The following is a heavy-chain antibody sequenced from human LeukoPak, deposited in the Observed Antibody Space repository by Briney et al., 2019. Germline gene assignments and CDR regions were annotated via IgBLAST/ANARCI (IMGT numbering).Heavy chain of an antibody. CDR2: IYYSGST. Sequence: SETLSLTCTVSGGSISSYYWSWIRQPPGKGLEWIGYIYYSGSTNYNPSLKSRVTISVDTSKNQFSLKLSSVTAADTAVYYCARGPVVPAAMSLGSHRFDPWGQGTLVTVSS. CDR3: ARGPVVPAAMSLGSHRFDP. V-gene: IGHV4-59*01. CDR1: GGSISSYY. J-gene: IGHJ5*02. D-gene: IGHD2-2*01.